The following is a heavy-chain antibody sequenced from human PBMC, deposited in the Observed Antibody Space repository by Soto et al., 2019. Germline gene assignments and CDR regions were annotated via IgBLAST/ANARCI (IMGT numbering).Heavy chain of an antibody. D-gene: IGHD3-3*02. Sequence: SVKVSCKASEFTFTSSTVQWVRQARGQRLEWIGWIVVGSGNTNYAQKFQERVSITRDMSTSTAYMELSSLRSEDTAVYYCAAADEGWKLALDVWGQGTTVTVSS. V-gene: IGHV1-58*01. J-gene: IGHJ6*02. CDR2: IVVGSGNT. CDR1: EFTFTSST. CDR3: AAADEGWKLALDV.